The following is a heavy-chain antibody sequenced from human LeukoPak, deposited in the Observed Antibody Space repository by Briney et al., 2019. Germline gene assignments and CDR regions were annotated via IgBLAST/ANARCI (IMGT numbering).Heavy chain of an antibody. V-gene: IGHV1-2*02. CDR2: FNPNSGGT. D-gene: IGHD2-2*01. CDR3: ARGGLSSTSRFIDY. CDR1: GYTFTDYY. Sequence: ASVKVSCKASGYTFTDYYMQWVRQAPGQGLEWMGWFNPNSGGTNYAQKFQGTVTMTRDTSISTAYMELSRLRSDDTAVYYCARGGLSSTSRFIDYWGQGTLVTVSS. J-gene: IGHJ4*02.